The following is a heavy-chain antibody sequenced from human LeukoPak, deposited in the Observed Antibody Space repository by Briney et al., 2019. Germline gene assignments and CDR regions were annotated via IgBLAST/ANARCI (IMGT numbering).Heavy chain of an antibody. V-gene: IGHV3-30-3*01. D-gene: IGHD6-19*01. CDR2: ISYDGSNK. J-gene: IGHJ4*02. Sequence: PGGSLRLSCAASGFTFSSYAMHWVRQAPGKGLEWVAVISYDGSNKYYADSVKGRFTISRDNSKNTLYLQMNSLRAEDTAVYYCASSVRSSGWQYWGQGTLVTVSS. CDR1: GFTFSSYA. CDR3: ASSVRSSGWQY.